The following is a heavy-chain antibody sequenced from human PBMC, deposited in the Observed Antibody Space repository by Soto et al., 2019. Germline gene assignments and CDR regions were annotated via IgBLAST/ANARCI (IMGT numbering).Heavy chain of an antibody. D-gene: IGHD2-15*01. J-gene: IGHJ4*02. CDR1: GFTFSSYG. Sequence: QVQLVESGGGVVQPGRSLRLSCAASGFTFSSYGMHWVRQAPGKGLEWVAVIWYDGSNKYYADSVKGRFTISRDNSKNTLYLQMNSLRAEDTAVYYCARTPPIGVAIEYYFDYWGQGTLVTVSS. CDR3: ARTPPIGVAIEYYFDY. V-gene: IGHV3-33*01. CDR2: IWYDGSNK.